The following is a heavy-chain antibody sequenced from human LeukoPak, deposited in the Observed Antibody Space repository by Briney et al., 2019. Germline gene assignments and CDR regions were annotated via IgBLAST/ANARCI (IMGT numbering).Heavy chain of an antibody. CDR3: AREAGSYYYDY. Sequence: ASVKVSCTASGYTFTSYAMHWVRQAPGQRLEWMGWINAGNGNTKYSQKFQGRVTITRDTSASTAYMGLSSLRSEDTAVYYCAREAGSYYYDYWGQGTLVTVSS. J-gene: IGHJ4*02. CDR1: GYTFTSYA. CDR2: INAGNGNT. V-gene: IGHV1-3*01. D-gene: IGHD1-26*01.